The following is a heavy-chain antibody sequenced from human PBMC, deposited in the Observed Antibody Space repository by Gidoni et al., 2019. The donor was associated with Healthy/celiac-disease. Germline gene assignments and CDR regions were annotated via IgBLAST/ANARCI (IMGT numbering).Heavy chain of an antibody. V-gene: IGHV4-59*07. CDR2: IYYSGST. Sequence: QVQLQESGPGLLKPSVTLSLTCTVPGGSISSYYWSWIRQPPGKGLEWIGYIYYSGSTNYNPSLKSRVTISVDTSKNQFSLKLSSVTAADTAVYYCARFASSNYYYGMDVWGQGTTVTVSS. CDR3: ARFASSNYYYGMDV. J-gene: IGHJ6*02. CDR1: GGSISSYY. D-gene: IGHD2-15*01.